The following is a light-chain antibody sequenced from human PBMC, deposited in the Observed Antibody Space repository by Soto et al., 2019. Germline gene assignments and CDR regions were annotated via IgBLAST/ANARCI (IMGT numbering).Light chain of an antibody. Sequence: DIQMTQSPSSLSASVGDTVTITCRASQDISNYLAWYQQKPGRVPKVLIYAASTLQSGVPSRFSAIGSGTYFTLTISSLQPEDVATYYCQKYNRAPLTFGGATTVEIK. J-gene: IGKJ4*01. CDR2: AAS. CDR3: QKYNRAPLT. V-gene: IGKV1-27*01. CDR1: QDISNY.